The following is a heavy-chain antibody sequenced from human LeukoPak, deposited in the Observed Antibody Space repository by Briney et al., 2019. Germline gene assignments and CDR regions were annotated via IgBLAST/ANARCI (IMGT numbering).Heavy chain of an antibody. D-gene: IGHD6-6*01. J-gene: IGHJ5*02. V-gene: IGHV3-30*02. CDR2: IRYDGSNK. CDR3: ARVGLSSSSEIDP. CDR1: GFTFSSYG. Sequence: PGGSLRLSCAASGFTFSSYGMHWVRQAPGKGLEWVAFIRYDGSNKYYADSVKGRFTISRDNSKNTLYLQMNSLRAEDTAVYYCARVGLSSSSEIDPWGQGTLVTVSS.